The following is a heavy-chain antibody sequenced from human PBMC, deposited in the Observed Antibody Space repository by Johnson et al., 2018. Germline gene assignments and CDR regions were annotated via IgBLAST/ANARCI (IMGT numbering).Heavy chain of an antibody. D-gene: IGHD1-26*01. CDR2: ISDDGIYK. J-gene: IGHJ6*02. CDR3: AKGHSPHIGSYFSLGMDV. CDR1: GFTFSIYS. V-gene: IGHV3-30-3*01. Sequence: QVQLVESGGGVVQPGRSLRLSCAASGFTFSIYSMHWVRQAPGKGLEWVAGISDDGIYKYYADSVKGRFTLSRDNSNDTLSLQMVSLRAEDTAVYYCAKGHSPHIGSYFSLGMDVGGQGTTVTVSS.